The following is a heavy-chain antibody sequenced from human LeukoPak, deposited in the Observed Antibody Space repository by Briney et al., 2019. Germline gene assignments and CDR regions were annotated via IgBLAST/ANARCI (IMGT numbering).Heavy chain of an antibody. V-gene: IGHV4-4*07. D-gene: IGHD3-16*01. J-gene: IGHJ5*02. CDR1: GGSISSSY. CDR3: ARGGFAPLDL. CDR2: IHFSETT. Sequence: SETLSPTCTVSGGSISSSYWSWFRQPAGKGLEWIGRIHFSETTNNNPSLKSRVTLSLDASKNRFSLNMTSVTAADTAVYYCARGGFAPLDLWGQGILVTVSS.